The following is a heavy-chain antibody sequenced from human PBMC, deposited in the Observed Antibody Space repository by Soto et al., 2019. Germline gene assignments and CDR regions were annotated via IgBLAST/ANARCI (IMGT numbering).Heavy chain of an antibody. J-gene: IGHJ6*02. V-gene: IGHV3-11*01. CDR3: ARERYYDILTGYYHYYYYYGMDV. D-gene: IGHD3-9*01. CDR2: INGDGTTI. Sequence: LSLSCAASGFSFSDYYMNWVRQAPGKGLEWVSYINGDGTTIYYADSVKGRFTISRDNAKKSLYLQMNSLRAEDTALYYCARERYYDILTGYYHYYYYYGMDVWGQGTTVTVSS. CDR1: GFSFSDYY.